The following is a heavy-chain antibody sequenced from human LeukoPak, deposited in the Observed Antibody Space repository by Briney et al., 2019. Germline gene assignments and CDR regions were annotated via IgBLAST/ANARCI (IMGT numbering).Heavy chain of an antibody. CDR1: GGSISSGSYY. CDR3: ANAIDFDYGDYYFDY. D-gene: IGHD4-17*01. J-gene: IGHJ4*02. CDR2: IYTSGST. Sequence: SETLSLTCTVSGGSISSGSYYWSWIRQPAGKGLEWIGRIYTSGSTNYNPSLKSRVTISLDTSKNQFSLKLSSVTAADTAVYYCANAIDFDYGDYYFDYWGQGALVTISS. V-gene: IGHV4-61*02.